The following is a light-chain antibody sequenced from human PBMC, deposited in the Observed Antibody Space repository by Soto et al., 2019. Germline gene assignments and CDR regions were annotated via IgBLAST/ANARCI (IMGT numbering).Light chain of an antibody. J-gene: IGKJ4*01. Sequence: DIQMTQSASSLSASVGDRVTITCQASQDMSNCLNWYQQKPGKAPKLLIYDASNLETGVPSRFSGSGSGTDFTFTISSLQPEDIATYYCQQYDNLPLTFGGGTKVEIK. CDR2: DAS. CDR1: QDMSNC. CDR3: QQYDNLPLT. V-gene: IGKV1-33*01.